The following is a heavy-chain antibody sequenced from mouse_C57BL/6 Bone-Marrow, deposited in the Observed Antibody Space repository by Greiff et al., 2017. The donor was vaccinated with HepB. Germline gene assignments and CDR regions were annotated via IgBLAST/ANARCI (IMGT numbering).Heavy chain of an antibody. CDR2: IDPSDSYT. V-gene: IGHV1-59*01. CDR1: GYTFTSYW. CDR3: ARWDYYYGSSLSYFDY. D-gene: IGHD1-1*01. Sequence: QVQLQQPGAELVRPGPSVKLSCKASGYTFTSYWMHWVKQRPGQGLEWIGVIDPSDSYTNYNQKFKGKATLTVDTSSSTAYMQLSSLTSEDSAVYYCARWDYYYGSSLSYFDYWGQGTTLTVSS. J-gene: IGHJ2*01.